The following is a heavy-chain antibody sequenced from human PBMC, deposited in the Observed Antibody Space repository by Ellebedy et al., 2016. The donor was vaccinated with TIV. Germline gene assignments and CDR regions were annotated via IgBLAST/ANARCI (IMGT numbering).Heavy chain of an antibody. CDR1: GFTFSSYA. V-gene: IGHV3-23*01. Sequence: PGGSLRLSCAASGFTFSSYAMSWVRKAPGKGLEWVSAISGSGGSTYYADSVKGRFTISRDDSMDTVYLPLNNLTAEDTATYFCVKDTAPYFGVFDYWGRGALVTVSS. D-gene: IGHD2-21*01. J-gene: IGHJ4*02. CDR2: ISGSGGST. CDR3: VKDTAPYFGVFDY.